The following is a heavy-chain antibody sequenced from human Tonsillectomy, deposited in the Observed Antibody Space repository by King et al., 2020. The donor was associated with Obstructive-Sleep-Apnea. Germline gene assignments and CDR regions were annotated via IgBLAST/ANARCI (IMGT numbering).Heavy chain of an antibody. Sequence: VQLVESGGGVVQPGRSLRLSCAASGFDFSGYALHWVRQAPGKGLEWVAGISLDGSNTEYADSVKGRFIISRDNSKYTLDLQMNSLRVEDTALYYCARVRVAHGDFPLWGRGTLVTVSS. D-gene: IGHD4-17*01. V-gene: IGHV3-30*04. CDR3: ARVRVAHGDFPL. CDR1: GFDFSGYA. J-gene: IGHJ2*01. CDR2: ISLDGSNT.